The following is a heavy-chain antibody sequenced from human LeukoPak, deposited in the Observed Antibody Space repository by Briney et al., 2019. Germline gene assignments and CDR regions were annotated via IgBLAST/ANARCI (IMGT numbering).Heavy chain of an antibody. CDR2: INPNSGGT. J-gene: IGHJ4*02. V-gene: IGHV1-2*02. Sequence: ASVKVSCKASGYTFTGYYMHWVRQAPGQGLEWMGWINPNSGGTNYAQKFQGRVTMTRDTSISTAYMELSRLRSDDTAVYYCASWGQVTMVRGVTYFYYWGQGTLVTVSS. CDR3: ASWGQVTMVRGVTYFYY. CDR1: GYTFTGYY. D-gene: IGHD3-10*01.